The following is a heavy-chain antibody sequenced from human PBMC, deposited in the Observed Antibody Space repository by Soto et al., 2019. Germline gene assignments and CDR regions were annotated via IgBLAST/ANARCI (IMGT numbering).Heavy chain of an antibody. CDR3: ARVRFGDPFDF. J-gene: IGHJ4*02. CDR1: GYRFTTYG. Sequence: ASVKVSCKVSGYRFTTYGINWVRQAPGQGLEWVGWFNPDNQNTNYAQEFQDRVSLTTDSSTNTAYMELRDLRSDDTAVYYCARVRFGDPFDFWGQGSLVTVSS. CDR2: FNPDNQNT. D-gene: IGHD3-16*01. V-gene: IGHV1-18*01.